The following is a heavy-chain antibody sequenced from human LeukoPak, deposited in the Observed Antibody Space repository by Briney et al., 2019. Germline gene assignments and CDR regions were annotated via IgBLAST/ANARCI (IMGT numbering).Heavy chain of an antibody. J-gene: IGHJ4*02. CDR3: ARDLGWFGELYDY. V-gene: IGHV1-8*03. D-gene: IGHD3-10*01. Sequence: ASVKVSCKASGYTFTSYGINWVRQATGQGLEWMGWMNPNSGNTGYAQKFQGRVTITRNTSISTAYMELSSLRSEDTAVYYCARDLGWFGELYDYWGQGTLVTVSS. CDR1: GYTFTSYG. CDR2: MNPNSGNT.